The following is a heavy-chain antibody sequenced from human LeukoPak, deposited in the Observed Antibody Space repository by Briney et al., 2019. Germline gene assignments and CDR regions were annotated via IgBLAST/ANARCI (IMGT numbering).Heavy chain of an antibody. CDR3: AREVVGTAALHYYYYYMDV. CDR1: GGSISSGSYY. Sequence: PSETLSLTCTVSGGSISSGSYYWSWIRQPAGKGLEWIGRIYTSGSTNYNPSLKSRVTMSVDTSKNQFSLKLSSVTAADTAVYYCAREVVGTAALHYYYYYMDVWGKGTTVTISS. V-gene: IGHV4-61*02. CDR2: IYTSGST. D-gene: IGHD2-15*01. J-gene: IGHJ6*03.